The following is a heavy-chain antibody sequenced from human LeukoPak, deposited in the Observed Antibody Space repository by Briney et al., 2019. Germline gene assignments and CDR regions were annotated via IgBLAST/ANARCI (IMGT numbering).Heavy chain of an antibody. Sequence: SETLSLTCTVSGGSISSYYWSWIRQPPGKGLEWIGYIYYSGSTNYNPSLKSRVTISVDTSKTQFSLKLSSVPAADTAVYYCARGNVLRYFDWLHNDAFDIWGQGTMVTVSS. J-gene: IGHJ3*02. CDR1: GGSISSYY. D-gene: IGHD3-9*01. CDR3: ARGNVLRYFDWLHNDAFDI. V-gene: IGHV4-59*01. CDR2: IYYSGST.